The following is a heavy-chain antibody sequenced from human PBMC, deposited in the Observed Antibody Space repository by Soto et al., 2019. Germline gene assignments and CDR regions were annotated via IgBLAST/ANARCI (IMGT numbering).Heavy chain of an antibody. CDR1: GGSVSSSSCY. CDR3: ARNSLVGATGTNFYYYGMDV. CDR2: IYYSGST. V-gene: IGHV4-39*01. J-gene: IGHJ6*02. Sequence: SETLSLTCTVSGGSVSSSSCYWGWIRQPPGKGLEWIGSIYYSGSTYYNPSLKSRVTISVDTSKNQFSLKLSSVTAADMAVYYCARNSLVGATGTNFYYYGMDVWGQGTTVT. D-gene: IGHD1-7*01.